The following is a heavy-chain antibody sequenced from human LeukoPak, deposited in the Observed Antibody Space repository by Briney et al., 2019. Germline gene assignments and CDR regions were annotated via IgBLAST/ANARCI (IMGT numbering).Heavy chain of an antibody. CDR1: GXTVSSNY. CDR3: ARDTGGGYYAFDI. Sequence: GGSLRLSCAASGXTVSSNYMSWVRQAPGKGLEWVSVIYSGGSTDYADSVKGRFTISRDNSKNTLYLQMNSLRVEDTAVYYCARDTGGGYYAFDIWGQGIMVTVSS. CDR2: IYSGGST. J-gene: IGHJ3*02. V-gene: IGHV3-53*01. D-gene: IGHD2-21*01.